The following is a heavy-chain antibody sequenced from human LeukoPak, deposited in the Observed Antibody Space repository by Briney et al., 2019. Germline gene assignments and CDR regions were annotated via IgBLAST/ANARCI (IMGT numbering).Heavy chain of an antibody. D-gene: IGHD6-6*01. Sequence: SETLSLTCSVSGGSISSLYWSWIRQPPGKGLEWIGYIYYTGSTNYNPSLRGRVAMFVDMSKNQFSLRLSSVTAADAAVYYCARHRAYSSSSPFDYWGQGTLVTVSP. V-gene: IGHV4-59*08. CDR2: IYYTGST. CDR1: GGSISSLY. CDR3: ARHRAYSSSSPFDY. J-gene: IGHJ4*02.